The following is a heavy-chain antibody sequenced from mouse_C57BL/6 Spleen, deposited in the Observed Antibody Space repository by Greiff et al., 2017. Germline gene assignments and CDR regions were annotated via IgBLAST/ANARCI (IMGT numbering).Heavy chain of an antibody. CDR1: GYTFTSYW. Sequence: QVQLQQPGTELVKPGASVKLSCKASGYTFTSYWMHWVKQRPGQGLEWIGNINPSNGGTNYNEKFKSKATLTADKSSSTAYMQLSSLTSEDSAVYYCARGGGNYETDIDDWGQGTAVTVSS. V-gene: IGHV1-53*01. D-gene: IGHD1-1*01. J-gene: IGHJ2*01. CDR2: INPSNGGT. CDR3: ARGGGNYETDIDD.